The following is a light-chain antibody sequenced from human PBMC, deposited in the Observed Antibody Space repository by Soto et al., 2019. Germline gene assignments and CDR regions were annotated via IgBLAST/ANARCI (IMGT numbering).Light chain of an antibody. CDR1: QSLANSF. Sequence: EIVMTQSPATLSVSPGERSTLSCRASQSLANSFIAWYQQKPGQAPRLLIYDASSRATGIPDRFSGSGSGTDFTLTISRLEPEDFAVYYCQQYGSLPITFGQGTRLEIK. CDR2: DAS. V-gene: IGKV3-20*01. J-gene: IGKJ5*01. CDR3: QQYGSLPIT.